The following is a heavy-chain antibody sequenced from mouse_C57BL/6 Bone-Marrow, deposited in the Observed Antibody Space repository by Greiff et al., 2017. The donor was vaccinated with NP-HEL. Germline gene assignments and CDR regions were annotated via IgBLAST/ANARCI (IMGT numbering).Heavy chain of an antibody. J-gene: IGHJ3*01. V-gene: IGHV5-6*01. D-gene: IGHD2-4*01. CDR2: ISSGGSYT. CDR3: ARHFSYDSWFAY. CDR1: GFTFSSYG. Sequence: EVQGVESGGDLVKPGGSLKLSCAASGFTFSSYGMSWVRQTPDKRLEWVATISSGGSYTYYPDSVKGRFTISRDNTKNTLYLQMSSLKSEDTAMYYCARHFSYDSWFAYWGQGTLVTVSA.